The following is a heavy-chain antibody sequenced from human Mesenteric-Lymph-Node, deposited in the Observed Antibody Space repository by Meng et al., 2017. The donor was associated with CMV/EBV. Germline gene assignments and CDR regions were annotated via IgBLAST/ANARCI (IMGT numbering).Heavy chain of an antibody. CDR3: AHSSGIAAAGPFYFDY. J-gene: IGHJ4*02. D-gene: IGHD6-13*01. CDR2: IYWDDDK. Sequence: QITLKESGPTLVKPTKTLTLTCNFSGFSLSTSGVGVGWIRQPPGKALEWLALIYWDDDKRYSPSLKSRLTISKDTSKNQVVLTMTNMDPVDTATYYCAHSSGIAAAGPFYFDYWGQGTLVTVSS. CDR1: GFSLSTSGVG. V-gene: IGHV2-5*02.